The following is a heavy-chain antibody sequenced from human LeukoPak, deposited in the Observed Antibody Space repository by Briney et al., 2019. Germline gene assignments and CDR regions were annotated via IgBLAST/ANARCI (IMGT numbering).Heavy chain of an antibody. CDR3: AHISGYFDY. Sequence: SGPTLVNPTQTLTLTCTFSGFSLITSGAGVGWIRQPPGKALGWLALIYWDDDKRYSPSLKSRLTITKDTAKNQVVLTMTNMDPVDTATYFCAHISGYFDYWGQGTLVTVSS. V-gene: IGHV2-5*02. J-gene: IGHJ4*02. CDR1: GFSLITSGAG. D-gene: IGHD6-19*01. CDR2: IYWDDDK.